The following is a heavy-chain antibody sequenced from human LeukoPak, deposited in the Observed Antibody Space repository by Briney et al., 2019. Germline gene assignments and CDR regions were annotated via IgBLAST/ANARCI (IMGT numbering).Heavy chain of an antibody. J-gene: IGHJ4*02. CDR2: IYHSGST. CDR3: ATPSVHYGDYYY. Sequence: SETLSLTCTVSGSSISSDYYWGWIRQPPGKGLEWIASIYHSGSTYYNPSLRGRVTISLDTSKNQFSLKLTSVTAADTAVYYCATPSVHYGDYYYWGQGTLVTVSS. V-gene: IGHV4-38-2*02. CDR1: GSSISSDYY. D-gene: IGHD4-17*01.